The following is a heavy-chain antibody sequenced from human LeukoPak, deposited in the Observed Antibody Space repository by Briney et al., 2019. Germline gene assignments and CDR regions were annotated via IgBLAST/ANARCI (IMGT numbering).Heavy chain of an antibody. CDR2: IYYSGST. CDR1: GGSISSYY. Sequence: PSETLSLTCTVSGGSISSYYWSWIRQPPGKGLEWIGYIYYSGSTNYNPSLKSRVTISVDTSKNQFSLKLSSVTAADTAVYYCARGWAQPSSGYYYYYYYMDVWGKGTTVTISS. J-gene: IGHJ6*03. CDR3: ARGWAQPSSGYYYYYYYMDV. D-gene: IGHD3-22*01. V-gene: IGHV4-59*01.